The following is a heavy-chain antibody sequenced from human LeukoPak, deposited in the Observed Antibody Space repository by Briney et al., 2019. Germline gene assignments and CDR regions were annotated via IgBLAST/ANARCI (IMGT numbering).Heavy chain of an antibody. V-gene: IGHV3-23*01. CDR1: GFTFSSYS. Sequence: PWGSLTLSCAASGFTFSSYSMSWLRQAPGKGLEWVSAISGSGGSTYYADSVKGRFTISRDNSKNTLYLQMHSLRAEDTAVYYCAKEVDTYYYDSSGYFDYWGQGTLVTVSS. J-gene: IGHJ4*02. CDR2: ISGSGGST. CDR3: AKEVDTYYYDSSGYFDY. D-gene: IGHD3-22*01.